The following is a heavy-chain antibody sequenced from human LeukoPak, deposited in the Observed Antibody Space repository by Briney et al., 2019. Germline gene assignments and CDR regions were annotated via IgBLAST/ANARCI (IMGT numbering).Heavy chain of an antibody. CDR2: ISAYNGNT. CDR3: ARDARVGATFYYYYYMDV. D-gene: IGHD1-26*01. Sequence: ASVKVSCKASGYTFTSYGIGWVRQAPGQGLEWMGWISAYNGNTNYAQKLQGRVTMTTDTSTSTAYMELRSLRSDDTAVYYCARDARVGATFYYYYYMDVWGKGTTVTISS. CDR1: GYTFTSYG. J-gene: IGHJ6*03. V-gene: IGHV1-18*01.